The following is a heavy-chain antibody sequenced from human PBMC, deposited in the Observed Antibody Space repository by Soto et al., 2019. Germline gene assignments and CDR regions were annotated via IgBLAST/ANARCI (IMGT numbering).Heavy chain of an antibody. V-gene: IGHV4-34*01. Sequence: SETLSLTXTVYGGSFSAYYWTWIRQSPGKGLEWIGAINQSGSTTYNPSLRSRVTISVDTSKNQLSLSLSSVTAADTAVYYCAKLKNHYYYGLDVWGQGTTVTVSS. J-gene: IGHJ6*02. CDR3: AKLKNHYYYGLDV. CDR1: GGSFSAYY. CDR2: INQSGST.